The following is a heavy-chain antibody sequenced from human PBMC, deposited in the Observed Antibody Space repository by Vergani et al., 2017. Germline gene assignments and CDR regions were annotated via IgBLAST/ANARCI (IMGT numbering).Heavy chain of an antibody. CDR3: ARDMXRGVIPLNYGMDV. Sequence: QVQLVQSGAEVKKPGSSVKVSCKASGGTFSSYAISWVRQAPGQGLEWMGGNIPIFGTANYAQKFQGRVTITADESTSTAYMELSSLRSEDSAVYYCARDMXRGVIPLNYGMDVWGQGTTVTVSS. CDR1: GGTFSSYA. J-gene: IGHJ6*02. D-gene: IGHD3-10*01. CDR2: NIPIFGTA. V-gene: IGHV1-69*12.